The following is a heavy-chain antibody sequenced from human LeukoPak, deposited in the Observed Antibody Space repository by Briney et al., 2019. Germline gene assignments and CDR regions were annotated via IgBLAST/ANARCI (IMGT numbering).Heavy chain of an antibody. Sequence: ASVKVSCKASGYTCTFYYIYWVRQAPGQGLEWMGIINPSGDNTSYAQKFQGRVTITRNTSISTAYMELSSLRSEDTAVYYCARVVSVTTWPSYYYYYMDVWGKGTTVTVSS. CDR2: INPSGDNT. CDR1: GYTCTFYY. V-gene: IGHV1-46*01. D-gene: IGHD4-17*01. CDR3: ARVVSVTTWPSYYYYYMDV. J-gene: IGHJ6*03.